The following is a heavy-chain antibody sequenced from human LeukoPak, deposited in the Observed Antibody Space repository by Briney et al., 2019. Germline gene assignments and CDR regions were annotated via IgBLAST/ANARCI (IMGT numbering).Heavy chain of an antibody. Sequence: ASVKVSCKASGGTFSSYAISWVRQAPGKGLEWVANIKQDGSEKYYVDSVKGRFTISRDNAKNSLYLQMNSLRAEDTAVYYCAREGLHDAFDIWGQGTMVTVSS. CDR2: IKQDGSEK. D-gene: IGHD3/OR15-3a*01. CDR3: AREGLHDAFDI. J-gene: IGHJ3*02. CDR1: GGTFSSYA. V-gene: IGHV3-7*01.